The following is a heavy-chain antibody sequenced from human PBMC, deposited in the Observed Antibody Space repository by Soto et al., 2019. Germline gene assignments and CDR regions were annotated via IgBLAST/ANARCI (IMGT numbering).Heavy chain of an antibody. Sequence: GGSLRLSCLASGFTFSDYAMTWVRHVPGRGLEWVSSLNGAGGSTYYADSVRGRFTISRDNSQNTLFLQMNRLTVDDTAIYYCAAPRDEYGSGISWFTYGMDVWGQGTTVTVSS. CDR3: AAPRDEYGSGISWFTYGMDV. J-gene: IGHJ6*02. CDR1: GFTFSDYA. V-gene: IGHV3-23*01. CDR2: LNGAGGST. D-gene: IGHD3-10*01.